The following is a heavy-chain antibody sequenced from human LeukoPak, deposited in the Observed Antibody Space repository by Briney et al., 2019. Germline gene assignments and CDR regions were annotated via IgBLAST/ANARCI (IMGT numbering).Heavy chain of an antibody. Sequence: SVKVSCKASGGTFSSYAISWVRQAPGQGLEWMGRIIPILGIANYAQKFQGRVTITADKSTSTAYMELSSLRSEDTAVYYCARVRYYDSSGYSLYYYFDYWGQGTLVTVSS. D-gene: IGHD3-22*01. CDR3: ARVRYYDSSGYSLYYYFDY. CDR2: IIPILGIA. CDR1: GGTFSSYA. V-gene: IGHV1-69*04. J-gene: IGHJ4*02.